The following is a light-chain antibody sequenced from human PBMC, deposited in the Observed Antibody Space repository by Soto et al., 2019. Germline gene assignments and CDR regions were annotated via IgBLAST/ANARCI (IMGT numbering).Light chain of an antibody. CDR3: QQTDTPPCT. CDR2: GAN. CDR1: QTITFY. Sequence: DIQMTQSPSSLSASVGDTVAITCRASQTITFYLNWYQQEPGKPPKLLIYGANTLQGGVPSRFSAGGSGTDFTLTINNLQPEEFAIYYCQQTDTPPCTFGQGTKLQIK. V-gene: IGKV1-39*01. J-gene: IGKJ2*02.